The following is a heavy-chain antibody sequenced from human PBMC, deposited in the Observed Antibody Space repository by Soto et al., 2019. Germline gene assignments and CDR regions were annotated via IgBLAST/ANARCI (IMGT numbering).Heavy chain of an antibody. V-gene: IGHV3-7*03. CDR3: VRVGRLGGY. D-gene: IGHD3-16*01. Sequence: EVQLVEAGGGLVQPGGSRRLSCTASGFTFSSYWMSWVRQAPGKGLGWVANIKEDGSGKYYVDSVKGRFSISRDNARNSLYLQMNSLRVEVTAVYYCVRVGRLGGYWGQGALVTVSS. CDR2: IKEDGSGK. CDR1: GFTFSSYW. J-gene: IGHJ4*02.